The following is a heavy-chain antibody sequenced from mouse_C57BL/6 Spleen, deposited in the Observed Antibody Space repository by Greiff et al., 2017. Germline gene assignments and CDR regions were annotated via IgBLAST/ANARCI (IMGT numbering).Heavy chain of an antibody. CDR1: GFSLTSYG. J-gene: IGHJ4*01. Sequence: QVQLKESGPGLVQPSQSLSITCTVSGFSLTSYGVHWVRQSPGKGLEWLGVIWSGGSTDYNAAFISRLSISKDNSKSQVFFKMNSLQADDTAIYYCARKGDYDYDGYAMDYWGQGTSVTVSS. V-gene: IGHV2-2*01. CDR2: IWSGGST. D-gene: IGHD2-4*01. CDR3: ARKGDYDYDGYAMDY.